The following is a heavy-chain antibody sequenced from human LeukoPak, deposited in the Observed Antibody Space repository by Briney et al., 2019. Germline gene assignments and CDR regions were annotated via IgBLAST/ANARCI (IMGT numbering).Heavy chain of an antibody. D-gene: IGHD6-13*01. V-gene: IGHV5-51*01. Sequence: GESLKISCKGSGYIFTNYWIGWVRQMPGKGLEWMGIIYPRDSDTRYSPSFQGQVTISADKSISTAYLQWSSLKASDTAMYYCARSQLAAAGYYFDYWGQGTLVTVSS. CDR1: GYIFTNYW. J-gene: IGHJ4*02. CDR2: IYPRDSDT. CDR3: ARSQLAAAGYYFDY.